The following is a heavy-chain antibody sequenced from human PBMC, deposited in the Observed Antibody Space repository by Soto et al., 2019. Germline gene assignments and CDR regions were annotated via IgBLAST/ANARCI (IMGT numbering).Heavy chain of an antibody. CDR1: GYTFTNYA. J-gene: IGHJ4*02. CDR3: ARDKGSSWNPFDY. Sequence: QVQLVQSGAEVKKPGASVKVSCKASGYTFTNYAMHWVRQAPGQRLEWMGWINAGNGNTKYSKKFQGRVTITRDTSASTAYMELSSLRSEDTAVYYCARDKGSSWNPFDYWGQGTLVTVSS. CDR2: INAGNGNT. D-gene: IGHD6-13*01. V-gene: IGHV1-3*01.